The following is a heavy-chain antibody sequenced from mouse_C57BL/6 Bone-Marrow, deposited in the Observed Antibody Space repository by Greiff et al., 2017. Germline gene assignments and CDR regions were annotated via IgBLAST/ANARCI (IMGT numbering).Heavy chain of an antibody. J-gene: IGHJ3*01. V-gene: IGHV3-6*01. CDR2: ISYDGSN. CDR1: GYSITGGYY. CDR3: ARGSDFAY. Sequence: ESGPGLVKPSQSLSLTCSVTGYSITGGYYWNWIRQFPGNKLEWMGYISYDGSNNYNPSLKNRISITRDTSKNQFFLKLNSVTTEDTATYYCARGSDFAYWGQGTLVTVSA. D-gene: IGHD2-13*01.